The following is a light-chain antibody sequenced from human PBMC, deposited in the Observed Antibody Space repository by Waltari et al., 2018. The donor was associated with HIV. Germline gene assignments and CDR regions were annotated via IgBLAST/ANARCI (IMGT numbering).Light chain of an antibody. CDR3: QSPDSSGTYVG. J-gene: IGLJ2*01. V-gene: IGLV3-25*03. CDR1: ALSTQY. CDR2: KDS. Sequence: SYELTQPPSVSVSPGQTARITRSGDALSTQYAYWYQQKPGQAPRLVLYKDSERPSGIPERFSGPSSGTTGTLTISGVQAEDEADYYCQSPDSSGTYVGFGGGTKLTVL.